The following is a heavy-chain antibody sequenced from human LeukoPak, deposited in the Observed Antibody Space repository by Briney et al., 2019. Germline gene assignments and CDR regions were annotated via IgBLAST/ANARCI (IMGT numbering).Heavy chain of an antibody. Sequence: SETLSLTCTVSGGSVSSYYWSWIRQPPGKGLEWIGYIYYSGSTNYNPSLKSRVTISVDTSKNQFSLKLSSVTAADTAVYYCARARVYYDYWGQGTLVTVSS. CDR3: ARARVYYDY. D-gene: IGHD6-13*01. J-gene: IGHJ4*02. CDR2: IYYSGST. CDR1: GGSVSSYY. V-gene: IGHV4-59*02.